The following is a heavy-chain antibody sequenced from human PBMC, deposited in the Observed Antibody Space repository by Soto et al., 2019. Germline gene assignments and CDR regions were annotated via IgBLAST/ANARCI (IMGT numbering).Heavy chain of an antibody. CDR3: AKEEDGSGSYYYYYYYGMDV. D-gene: IGHD3-10*01. CDR2: ISGSGGST. Sequence: GGSLRLSCAASGFTFSSYAMSWVRQAPGKGLEWVSAISGSGGSTYYADSGKGRFTISRDNSKNTLYLQMNSLRAEDTAVYYCAKEEDGSGSYYYYYYYGMDVWGQGTTVTVSS. J-gene: IGHJ6*02. V-gene: IGHV3-23*01. CDR1: GFTFSSYA.